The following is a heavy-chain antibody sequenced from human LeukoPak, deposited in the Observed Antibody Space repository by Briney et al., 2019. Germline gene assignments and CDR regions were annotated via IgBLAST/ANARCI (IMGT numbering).Heavy chain of an antibody. CDR1: GFTFTTYW. J-gene: IGHJ4*02. CDR3: ARAGQLLSYYFDY. V-gene: IGHV3-48*04. Sequence: GGSLRLSCAASGFTFTTYWMGWVRQAPGKGLEWVSYISSSGSTIYYADSVKGRFTISRDNAKNSLYLQMNSLRAEDTAVYYCARAGQLLSYYFDYWGQGTLVTVSS. D-gene: IGHD2-2*01. CDR2: ISSSGSTI.